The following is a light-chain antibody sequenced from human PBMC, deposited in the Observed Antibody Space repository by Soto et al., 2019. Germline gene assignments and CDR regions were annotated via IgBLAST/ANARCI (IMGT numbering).Light chain of an antibody. J-gene: IGLJ3*02. CDR2: EVS. V-gene: IGLV2-14*01. Sequence: QSALTQPPSASESPGQSVTISCTGTSSDVGGYHYVSWYQHHPGRAPKLLIYEVSNRPSGVSNRFSGSKSGNTASLTISGLQAEDEADYYCSSYTSSSSWVFGGGTKLTVL. CDR3: SSYTSSSSWV. CDR1: SSDVGGYHY.